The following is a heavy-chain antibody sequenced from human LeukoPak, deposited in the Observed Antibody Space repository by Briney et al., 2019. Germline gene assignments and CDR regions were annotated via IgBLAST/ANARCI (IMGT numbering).Heavy chain of an antibody. V-gene: IGHV3-23*01. CDR1: GFTFSSYA. D-gene: IGHD4-23*01. J-gene: IGHJ1*01. CDR3: AKGDYDGSFRYFRH. Sequence: GGSLRLSCADSGFTFSSYAMSWVRQAPGKGLEWVSTMIGSGDTTYYADSVKGRFTISRDNSKNTLYLQMNSLRAEDTAVYYCAKGDYDGSFRYFRHWGQGTLVTVSS. CDR2: MIGSGDTT.